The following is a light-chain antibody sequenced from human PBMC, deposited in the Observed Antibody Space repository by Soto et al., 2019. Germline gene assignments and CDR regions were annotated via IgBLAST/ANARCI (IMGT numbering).Light chain of an antibody. CDR1: LTIGDS. V-gene: IGKV1-39*01. CDR3: LKNYNLTRT. Sequence: DIQITQSPSSLSACVGDRVTITCLSSLTIGDSLSCFQQKAGKPPTLLIYGASALQSGVPAMFSGSGSRTDFTITISNMQREDFETYYCLKNYNLTRTFGQGTKVDIK. J-gene: IGKJ1*01. CDR2: GAS.